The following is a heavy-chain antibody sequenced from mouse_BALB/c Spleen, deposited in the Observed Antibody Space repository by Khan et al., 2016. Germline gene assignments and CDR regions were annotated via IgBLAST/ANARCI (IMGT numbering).Heavy chain of an antibody. D-gene: IGHD4-1*01. CDR3: ARVLGRAY. Sequence: EVQLQESGPGLVKPSQSLSLTCTVTGYSITSDYAWNWIRQFPGNKLEWMGYISYSGSTSYNPSLKSRISIPRDTSKNQFFLQLNSVTTEDTPTYYCARVLGRAYWGQGTLVTVSA. CDR1: GYSITSDYA. CDR2: ISYSGST. V-gene: IGHV3-2*02. J-gene: IGHJ3*01.